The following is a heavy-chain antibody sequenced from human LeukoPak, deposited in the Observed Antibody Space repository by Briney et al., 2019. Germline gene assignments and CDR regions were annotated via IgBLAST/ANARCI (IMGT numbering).Heavy chain of an antibody. CDR3: ATGGQQLVGAYFDY. Sequence: ASVKVSCKASGGTFSSYAISWVRQAPGHGLEWMGGIIPIFGTANYAQKFQGRVTITADESTSTAHMELSSLRSEDTAVYYCATGGQQLVGAYFDYWGQGTLVTVSS. J-gene: IGHJ4*02. V-gene: IGHV1-69*13. CDR2: IIPIFGTA. D-gene: IGHD6-6*01. CDR1: GGTFSSYA.